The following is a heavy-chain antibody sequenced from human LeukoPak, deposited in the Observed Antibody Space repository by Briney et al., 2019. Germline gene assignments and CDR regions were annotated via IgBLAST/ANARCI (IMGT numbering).Heavy chain of an antibody. J-gene: IGHJ4*02. Sequence: SETLSLTCTVSGGSISSYYWSWIRQPPGKGLEWLGYIYYSGSTNYNPSLKSRVTISVDTSKNQFSLKLSSVTAADTAVYYCARGTYSGYNPRLDYWGQGTLVTVSS. D-gene: IGHD5-12*01. V-gene: IGHV4-59*08. CDR2: IYYSGST. CDR1: GGSISSYY. CDR3: ARGTYSGYNPRLDY.